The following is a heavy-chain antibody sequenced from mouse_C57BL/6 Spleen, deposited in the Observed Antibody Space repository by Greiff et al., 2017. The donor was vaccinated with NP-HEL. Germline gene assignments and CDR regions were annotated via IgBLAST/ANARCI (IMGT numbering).Heavy chain of an antibody. CDR2: IDPSDSYT. CDR1: GYTFTSYW. CDR3: AREGTVVASDY. Sequence: VQLQQPGAELVRPGTSVKLSCKASGYTFTSYWMHWVKQRPGQGLEWIGVIDPSDSYTNYNQKFKGKATLTVDTSSSTAYMQLSSLTSEDSAVYYCAREGTVVASDYWGQGTTLTVSS. D-gene: IGHD1-1*01. V-gene: IGHV1-59*01. J-gene: IGHJ2*01.